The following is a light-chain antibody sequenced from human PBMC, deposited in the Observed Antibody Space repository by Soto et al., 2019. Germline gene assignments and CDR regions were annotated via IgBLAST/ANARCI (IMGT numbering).Light chain of an antibody. Sequence: QSVLTQPPSASGTPGQRVTISCSGSSSNIGSNTVNWYQQLPGTAPKLLMYSNNQRPSGVPDRCSGSKSGTSASLAISGLQSDDEADYYCAAWDDSLNGWVFGGGTKVTVL. CDR2: SNN. V-gene: IGLV1-44*01. J-gene: IGLJ3*02. CDR1: SSNIGSNT. CDR3: AAWDDSLNGWV.